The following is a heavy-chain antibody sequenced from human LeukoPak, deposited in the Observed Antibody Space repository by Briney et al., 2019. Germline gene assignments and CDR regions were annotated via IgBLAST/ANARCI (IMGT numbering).Heavy chain of an antibody. D-gene: IGHD6-6*01. CDR3: ARRGSSSSGQKSRGFDY. CDR2: IYPGDSDT. J-gene: IGHJ4*02. CDR1: GYSFTNYW. V-gene: IGHV5-51*01. Sequence: GESLKISCKGSGYSFTNYWIGWVRQMPGKGLEWMGIIYPGDSDTRYSPSFQGQVTISADKSISTAYLQWSSLKASDTAMYYCARRGSSSSGQKSRGFDYWGQGTLVTVSS.